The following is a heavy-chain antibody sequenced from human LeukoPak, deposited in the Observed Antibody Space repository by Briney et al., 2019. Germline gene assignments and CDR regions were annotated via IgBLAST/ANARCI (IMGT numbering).Heavy chain of an antibody. Sequence: SETLSLTCTVAGGSISSYYWSWIRQPPGKGLEWNGYIYYSGSTNYNPSLKSRVDISVDTSKNQFSLKLSAVTAADTAVYYCARTYSSGLDYWGQGTLVTVSS. CDR1: GGSISSYY. D-gene: IGHD6-19*01. V-gene: IGHV4-59*08. CDR2: IYYSGST. CDR3: ARTYSSGLDY. J-gene: IGHJ4*02.